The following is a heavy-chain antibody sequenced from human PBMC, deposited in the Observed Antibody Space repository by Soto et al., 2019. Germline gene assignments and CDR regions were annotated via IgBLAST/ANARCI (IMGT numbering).Heavy chain of an antibody. CDR1: GFTFSNFA. Sequence: GGSLRLSWSASGFTFSNFAMSWVRQAPGKGLEWVSTISGRGGSTYYADSVKGRLTISRDNSKNTLFLQMNSLRAEDTAVYYCAKRFYREEDGYNFFDSWGQGTLVTVSS. D-gene: IGHD5-12*01. CDR2: ISGRGGST. CDR3: AKRFYREEDGYNFFDS. J-gene: IGHJ4*02. V-gene: IGHV3-23*01.